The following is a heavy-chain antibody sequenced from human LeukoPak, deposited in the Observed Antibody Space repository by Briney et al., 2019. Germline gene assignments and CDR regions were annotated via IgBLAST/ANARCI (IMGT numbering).Heavy chain of an antibody. J-gene: IGHJ4*02. V-gene: IGHV4-30-4*01. Sequence: SQTLSLTCTVSGGSISSGDYYWSWIRQPPGKGLEWIGYIYYSGSTYYNPSLKSRVTISVDTSKNQFSLKLSSVTAADTAVYYCARQTSSGWYGLTYFDYWGQGTLVTVSS. CDR1: GGSISSGDYY. D-gene: IGHD6-19*01. CDR3: ARQTSSGWYGLTYFDY. CDR2: IYYSGST.